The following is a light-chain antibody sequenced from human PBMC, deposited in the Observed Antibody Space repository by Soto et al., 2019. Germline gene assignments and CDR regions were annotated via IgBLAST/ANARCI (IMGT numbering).Light chain of an antibody. Sequence: QSALTQPASVSGSPGQSITISCTGTSSDNVSWYQQPPGKAPKLIIYDVTNRPSGVSSRFSGSKSGNTASLTISGLQAEDEADYSCSSYTSSSTLIFGGGTKVTVL. V-gene: IGLV2-14*03. CDR2: DVT. CDR3: SSYTSSSTLI. J-gene: IGLJ2*01. CDR1: SSDN.